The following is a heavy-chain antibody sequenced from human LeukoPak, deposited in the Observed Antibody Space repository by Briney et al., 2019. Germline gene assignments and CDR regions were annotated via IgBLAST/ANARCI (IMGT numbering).Heavy chain of an antibody. CDR3: AKRTDVLTGYYNA. V-gene: IGHV3-23*01. CDR2: VSGSGGST. Sequence: GGSLRLSCAASGFTFSSYAMSWVRQASGKGLEWVSHVSGSGGSTYYADSVKGRFTISRDNSNNALYLQTNSLRGDDTAVYYCAKRTDVLTGYYNAWGLGTLVTVSS. D-gene: IGHD3-9*01. J-gene: IGHJ5*02. CDR1: GFTFSSYA.